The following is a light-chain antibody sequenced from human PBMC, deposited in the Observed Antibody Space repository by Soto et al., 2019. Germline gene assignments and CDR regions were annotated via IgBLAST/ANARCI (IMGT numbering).Light chain of an antibody. Sequence: QAVVTQPPSASGTPGQRVTISCSGSSSNIGSNTVSWYQQLPGTAPKLLIYTNNQRPSGVPDRFSGSKSGTSASLAISGLQSEDEADYYCAAWDASLNGVVFGGGTKVTVL. J-gene: IGLJ2*01. CDR1: SSNIGSNT. CDR3: AAWDASLNGVV. CDR2: TNN. V-gene: IGLV1-44*01.